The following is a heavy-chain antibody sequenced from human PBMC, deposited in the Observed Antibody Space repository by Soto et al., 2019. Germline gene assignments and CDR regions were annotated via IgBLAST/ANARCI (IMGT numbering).Heavy chain of an antibody. Sequence: GSLRLSCAASGFTFSSYGMHWVRQAPGKGLEWVAVISYDGSNKYYADSVKGRFTISRDNSKNTLYLQMNSLRAEDTAVYYCAKDNDYGGNYFDYWGQGTLVTVSS. V-gene: IGHV3-30*18. CDR2: ISYDGSNK. CDR3: AKDNDYGGNYFDY. J-gene: IGHJ4*02. D-gene: IGHD4-17*01. CDR1: GFTFSSYG.